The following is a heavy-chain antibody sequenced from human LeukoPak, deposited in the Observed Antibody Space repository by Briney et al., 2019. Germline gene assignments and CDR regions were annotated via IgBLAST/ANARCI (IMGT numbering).Heavy chain of an antibody. J-gene: IGHJ6*02. D-gene: IGHD6-19*01. CDR1: GFTLSSYS. CDR2: ISSSSRII. V-gene: IGHV3-48*02. CDR3: AARIAVAGTSGYYYGMDV. Sequence: TGGSLRLSCAASGFTLSSYSMNCAPHTPGKGLEWVSYISSSSRIIQYADPVKGRFSISRDDANNSLFLQMNSLGDADTAVYYCAARIAVAGTSGYYYGMDVWGQGTTVTVSS.